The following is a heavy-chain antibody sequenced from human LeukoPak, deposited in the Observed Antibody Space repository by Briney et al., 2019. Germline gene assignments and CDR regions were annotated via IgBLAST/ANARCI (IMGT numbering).Heavy chain of an antibody. CDR3: AKIEESYGPLGY. CDR2: ISGSGGGT. D-gene: IGHD5-18*01. Sequence: GGSLRLSCAASEFTFSSYAMIWVRQAPGKGLEWVSVISGSGGGTYYGDSVKGRFTISRDNSKNTLHPHMNSLRAEDTAVYYCAKIEESYGPLGYWGQGTLVTVSS. J-gene: IGHJ4*02. V-gene: IGHV3-23*01. CDR1: EFTFSSYA.